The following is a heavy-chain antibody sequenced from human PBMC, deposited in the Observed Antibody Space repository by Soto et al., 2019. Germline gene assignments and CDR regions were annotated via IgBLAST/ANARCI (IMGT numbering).Heavy chain of an antibody. CDR3: ARGRPDFWSGYGQNWFDP. Sequence: GESLKISCKGSGYSFTSYWIGWVRQMPGKGLEWVGIIYPGDSDTRYSPSFQGQVTISADKSIGTAYLQWSSLKASDTAMYYCARGRPDFWSGYGQNWFDPWGQGTLVTVSS. CDR2: IYPGDSDT. J-gene: IGHJ5*02. CDR1: GYSFTSYW. V-gene: IGHV5-51*01. D-gene: IGHD3-3*01.